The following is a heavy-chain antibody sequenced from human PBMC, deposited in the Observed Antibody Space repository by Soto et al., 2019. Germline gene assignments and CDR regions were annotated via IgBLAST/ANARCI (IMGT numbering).Heavy chain of an antibody. CDR3: ARDRGYNWIHTPAY. D-gene: IGHD1-20*01. Sequence: PGGSLRLSCAACGCTWRSYGMDWVRQGPGKGLGWVSRINSDGSSTSYADSLKGPFTISRDNAKHTLSLQMNSLRAEDPAVYYCARDRGYNWIHTPAYWGQGTLVTVSP. CDR1: GCTWRSYG. CDR2: INSDGSST. V-gene: IGHV3-74*01. J-gene: IGHJ4*02.